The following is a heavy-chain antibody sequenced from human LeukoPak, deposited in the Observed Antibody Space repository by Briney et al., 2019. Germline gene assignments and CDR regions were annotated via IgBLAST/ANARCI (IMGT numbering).Heavy chain of an antibody. D-gene: IGHD3-22*01. CDR3: ARGNYDSSGQGAFDI. CDR1: GYTFTGYY. V-gene: IGHV1-2*02. J-gene: IGHJ3*02. CDR2: MNPNSGGK. Sequence: ASVKVSCKASGYTFTGYYMHWVRQAPGQGMEWIGWMNPNSGGKNYAQKFHGRVTMTRDTSISTAYMELSRLRSDDTAVYYCARGNYDSSGQGAFDIWGQGTMVTVSS.